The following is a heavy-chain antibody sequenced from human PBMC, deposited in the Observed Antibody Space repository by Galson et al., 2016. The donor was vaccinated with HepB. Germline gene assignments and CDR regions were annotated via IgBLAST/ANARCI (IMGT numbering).Heavy chain of an antibody. D-gene: IGHD3-10*01. J-gene: IGHJ4*02. V-gene: IGHV3-7*01. Sequence: SLRLSCAASGFTFSSYWMTWVRQAPGKGLEWVANIRHDGSQKNYVDSVRGRFTISRDNAKNSLFLQMNSLRGEDTAVYFCARVLFGSGSYWCLDVWGQGTLVTVSS. CDR3: ARVLFGSGSYWCLDV. CDR1: GFTFSSYW. CDR2: IRHDGSQK.